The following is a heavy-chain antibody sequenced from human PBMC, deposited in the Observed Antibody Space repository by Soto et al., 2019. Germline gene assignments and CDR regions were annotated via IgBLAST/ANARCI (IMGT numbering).Heavy chain of an antibody. J-gene: IGHJ4*02. CDR2: IYSDGTT. D-gene: IGHD6-6*01. V-gene: IGHV3-53*01. CDR3: AILSN. CDR1: GLTVSSNY. Sequence: LRLSCAASGLTVSSNYMNWVRQAPGKGLEWLSIIYSDGTTYYADSVKGRFTISRDNFKNTLYLQMNNLRAEDTAVYYCAILSNWGQGTLVTVSS.